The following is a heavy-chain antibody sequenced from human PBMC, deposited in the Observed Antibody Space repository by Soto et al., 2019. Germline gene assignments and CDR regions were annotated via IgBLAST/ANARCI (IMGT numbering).Heavy chain of an antibody. CDR3: ARDPFNSNYFDY. Sequence: GASVKVSCKASGGTFSSYAISWVRQAPGQGLEWMGGIIPIFGTANYAQKFQGRVTITADESTSTAYMELSSLRSEDTAVYYCARDPFNSNYFDYWGQGTLVTVSS. V-gene: IGHV1-69*13. J-gene: IGHJ4*02. CDR1: GGTFSSYA. CDR2: IIPIFGTA. D-gene: IGHD4-4*01.